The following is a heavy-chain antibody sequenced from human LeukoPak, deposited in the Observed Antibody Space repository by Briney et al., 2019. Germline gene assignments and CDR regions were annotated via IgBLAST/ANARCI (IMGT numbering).Heavy chain of an antibody. J-gene: IGHJ6*02. CDR1: GGSISSYY. CDR2: IYYSGST. Sequence: SETLSLTCTVSGGSISSYYWSWIRQPPGKGLEWIGYIYYSGSTIYNPSLKSRVTISVDTSKNRFSLKLSSVTAADTAVYYCARADNYYFYYGMDVWGQGTTVTVSS. CDR3: ARADNYYFYYGMDV. V-gene: IGHV4-59*01.